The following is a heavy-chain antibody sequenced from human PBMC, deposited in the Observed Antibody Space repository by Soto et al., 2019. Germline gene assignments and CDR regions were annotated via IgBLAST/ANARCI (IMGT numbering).Heavy chain of an antibody. CDR2: IYYSGST. CDR3: ARHRGGTWYYMDV. J-gene: IGHJ6*03. CDR1: GGSISSYY. D-gene: IGHD3-16*01. Sequence: SETLSLTCTVSGGSISSYYWSWIRQPPGKGLEWIGYIYYSGSTNYNPSLKSRVTISIDTSKNQFSLKLSSVTAADTAVYYCARHRGGTWYYMDVWGKGTTVTVSS. V-gene: IGHV4-59*08.